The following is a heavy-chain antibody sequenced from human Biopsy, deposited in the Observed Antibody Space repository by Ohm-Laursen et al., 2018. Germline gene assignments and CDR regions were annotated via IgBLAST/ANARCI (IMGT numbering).Heavy chain of an antibody. CDR1: GFTFDDHV. CDR2: ISWDGGSE. J-gene: IGHJ4*02. CDR3: VRGYSSSWSGYLDH. Sequence: SLRLSCSASGFTFDDHVMHWVRQAPGKGLEWVSGISWDGGSEGYADSVKGRFTISRDNAKNSLFLQMNSLTTEDTALCYCVRGYSSSWSGYLDHWGQGTLVTVSS. V-gene: IGHV3-9*01. D-gene: IGHD3-3*01.